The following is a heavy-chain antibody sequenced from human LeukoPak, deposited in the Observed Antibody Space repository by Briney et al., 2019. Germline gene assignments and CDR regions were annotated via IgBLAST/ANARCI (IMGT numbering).Heavy chain of an antibody. Sequence: ASVKVSCMASGYTFTSYYMHWVRQAPGQGLEWMGIINPSGGSTSYAQKFQGRVTMSRDTSTSTVYMELSSLRSEDTAVYYCASYSGSYSAFDYWGQGTLVTVSS. D-gene: IGHD1-26*01. V-gene: IGHV1-46*01. CDR3: ASYSGSYSAFDY. CDR2: INPSGGST. J-gene: IGHJ4*02. CDR1: GYTFTSYY.